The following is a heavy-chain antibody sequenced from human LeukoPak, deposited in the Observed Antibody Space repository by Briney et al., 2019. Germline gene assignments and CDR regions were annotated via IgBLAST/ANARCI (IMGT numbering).Heavy chain of an antibody. V-gene: IGHV1-18*01. CDR2: ISAYNGNT. J-gene: IGHJ5*02. CDR3: ARDVVVPAASYSSSWYAAASAYWFDP. D-gene: IGHD6-13*01. Sequence: GASVKVSCKASGYTFTSYGISWVRQAPGQGLEWMGWISAYNGNTNYAQKLQGRVTMTTDTSTSTAYMELRSLRSDDTAVYYCARDVVVPAASYSSSWYAAASAYWFDPWGQGTLVTVSS. CDR1: GYTFTSYG.